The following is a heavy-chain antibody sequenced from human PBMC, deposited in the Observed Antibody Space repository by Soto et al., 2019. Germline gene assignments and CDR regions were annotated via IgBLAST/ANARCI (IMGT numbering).Heavy chain of an antibody. CDR1: GGFISNNNYY. D-gene: IGHD3-10*01. Sequence: QLQLQESGPGLLKPSETLSLSCSVSGGFISNNNYYWGWIRQSPGRGLEWIAGVYYTGSTYYNPSLRSRVTMSVDTSKNQFSLMLTSVSAADTAVYYCASHRDGLGRKGLSDYWGQGTLVTVSS. CDR3: ASHRDGLGRKGLSDY. J-gene: IGHJ4*02. V-gene: IGHV4-39*01. CDR2: VYYTGST.